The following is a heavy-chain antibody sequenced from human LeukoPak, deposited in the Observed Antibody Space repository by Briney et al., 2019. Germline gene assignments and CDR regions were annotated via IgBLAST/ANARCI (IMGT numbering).Heavy chain of an antibody. CDR1: GFTFSSYA. Sequence: PGGSLRLSCAASGFTFSSYAMSWVRQAPGKGLEWVSSISDSGGSTSYADSVKGRFTISRDNSKNTLYLQMNSLRAEDSAGYNCVTWNYVEYWGQGTLVTVSS. D-gene: IGHD1-1*01. CDR3: VTWNYVEY. CDR2: ISDSGGST. J-gene: IGHJ4*02. V-gene: IGHV3-23*01.